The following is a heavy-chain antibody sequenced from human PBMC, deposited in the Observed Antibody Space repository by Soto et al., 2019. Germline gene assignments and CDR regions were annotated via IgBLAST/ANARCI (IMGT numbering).Heavy chain of an antibody. D-gene: IGHD3-10*01. V-gene: IGHV4-39*01. CDR3: GGIIMDVNYYYYGMDV. Sequence: TSETLSLTCTVSGGSISSSSYYWGWIRQPPGKGLEWIGSIYYSGSTYYNPSLKSRVTISVDTSKNQFSLKLSSVTAADTAVYYCGGIIMDVNYYYYGMDVWGQGTTVTVSS. J-gene: IGHJ6*02. CDR1: GGSISSSSYY. CDR2: IYYSGST.